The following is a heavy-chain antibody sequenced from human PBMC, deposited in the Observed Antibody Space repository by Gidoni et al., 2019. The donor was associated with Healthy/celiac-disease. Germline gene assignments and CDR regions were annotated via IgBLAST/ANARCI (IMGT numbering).Heavy chain of an antibody. CDR3: AKGSRRDGYNFDY. D-gene: IGHD5-12*01. Sequence: EVQLLESGGGFVQPGGSLRPSCAASGFTFSSYAMSWVRQAPGKGLEWVSAISGSGGSTYYADSVKGRFTISRDNSKNTLYLQMNSLRAEDTAVYYCAKGSRRDGYNFDYWGQGTLVTVSS. CDR2: ISGSGGST. V-gene: IGHV3-23*01. CDR1: GFTFSSYA. J-gene: IGHJ4*02.